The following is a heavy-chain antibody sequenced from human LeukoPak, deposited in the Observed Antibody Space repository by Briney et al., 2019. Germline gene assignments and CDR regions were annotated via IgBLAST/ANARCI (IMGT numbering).Heavy chain of an antibody. J-gene: IGHJ3*02. CDR1: GYTFTSYG. CDR3: ARDKISYGYPGSAFAFDI. V-gene: IGHV1-18*01. D-gene: IGHD5-18*01. Sequence: ASVKVSCKASGYTFTSYGISWVRQAPGQGLEWMGWISAYNGNTNYAQKLQGRVTTTTDTSTSTAYMELRSLRSDDTAVYYCARDKISYGYPGSAFAFDIWGQGTMVTVSS. CDR2: ISAYNGNT.